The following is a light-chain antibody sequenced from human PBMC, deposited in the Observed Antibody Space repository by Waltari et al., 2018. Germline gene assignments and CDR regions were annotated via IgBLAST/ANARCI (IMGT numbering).Light chain of an antibody. CDR2: GGS. CDR3: QQYESSVMYT. V-gene: IGKV3-20*01. Sequence: VLTQSPGTLSLSPGERATLSCRASQSLGRTWLVWYQQKSGQAPRLLIYGGSSRAAVIPDRFSGSGSGTDFTLTISRLEPEDSAVYYCQQYESSVMYTFGHGTKVEIK. CDR1: QSLGRTW. J-gene: IGKJ2*01.